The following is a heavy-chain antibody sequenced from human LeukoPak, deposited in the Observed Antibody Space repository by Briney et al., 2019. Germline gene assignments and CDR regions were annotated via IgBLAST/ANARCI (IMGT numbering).Heavy chain of an antibody. D-gene: IGHD6-13*01. Sequence: SETLSLTRTVSGGSLSKYYWSWLRQPAGKGVTGIVRIHTRRNPNYNPSLKSLVSMSVDTSNTQFSLKLSSVTAADTAVYYCARDWYSLNGNWFDPWRQGTLVSVSS. J-gene: IGHJ5*02. V-gene: IGHV4-4*07. CDR3: ARDWYSLNGNWFDP. CDR1: GGSLSKYY. CDR2: IHTRRNP.